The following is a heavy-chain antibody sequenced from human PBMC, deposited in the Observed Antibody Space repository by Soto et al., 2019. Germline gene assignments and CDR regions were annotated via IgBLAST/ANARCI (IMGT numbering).Heavy chain of an antibody. D-gene: IGHD6-13*01. CDR1: GGTFSSYA. CDR2: IIPIFGTA. J-gene: IGHJ6*02. CDR3: AGDPVGGGYSRDGMDL. Sequence: QVQLVQSGAEVKKPGSSVKVSCKASGGTFSSYAISWVRQAPGQGLEWMGGIIPIFGTANYAQKFQGRVKNTADQSKGKANSEVSNLRFEDTALYYCAGDPVGGGYSRDGMDLWGQGGTVTVSS. V-gene: IGHV1-69*01.